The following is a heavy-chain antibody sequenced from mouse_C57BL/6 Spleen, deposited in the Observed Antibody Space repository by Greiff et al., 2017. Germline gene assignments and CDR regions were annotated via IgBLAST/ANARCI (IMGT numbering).Heavy chain of an antibody. CDR3: ARRDTTVHYAMDY. V-gene: IGHV1-61*01. J-gene: IGHJ4*01. CDR1: GYTFTSYW. D-gene: IGHD1-1*01. CDR2: IYPSDSET. Sequence: VKLQQPGAELVRPGSSVKLSCKASGYTFTSYWMDWVKQRPGQGLEWIGNIYPSDSETHYNQKFKDKATLTVDKSSSTAYMQLSSLTSEDSAVYYCARRDTTVHYAMDYWGQGTSVTVSS.